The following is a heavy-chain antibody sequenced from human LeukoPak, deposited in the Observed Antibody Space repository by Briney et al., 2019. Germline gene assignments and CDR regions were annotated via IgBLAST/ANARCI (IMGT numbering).Heavy chain of an antibody. V-gene: IGHV4-34*01. Sequence: SETLSLTCEVSGGSFSGHLWTWIRQPPGKGLEWIGQINHIGDINYNASLGSRLTISVDTSKTQFSLKLTSLTAADTAIYYCVRRGSYLVMGGFDIWGQGTLVAVSS. D-gene: IGHD3-10*01. CDR1: GGSFSGHL. J-gene: IGHJ3*02. CDR3: VRRGSYLVMGGFDI. CDR2: INHIGDI.